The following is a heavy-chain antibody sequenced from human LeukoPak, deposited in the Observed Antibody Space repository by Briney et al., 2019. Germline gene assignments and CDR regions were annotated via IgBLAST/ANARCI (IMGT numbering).Heavy chain of an antibody. CDR3: ARANGYCSGGSCYFSWFDP. CDR1: GGTFSTYA. CDR2: IIPIFGTP. V-gene: IGHV1-69*13. J-gene: IGHJ5*02. D-gene: IGHD2-15*01. Sequence: ASVKVSCKASGGTFSTYAINWVRQAPGQGLEWMGGIIPIFGTPNYAQKFQGRVTITADESTSTAYMELSSLISEDTAVYYCARANGYCSGGSCYFSWFDPWGQGTLVTVSS.